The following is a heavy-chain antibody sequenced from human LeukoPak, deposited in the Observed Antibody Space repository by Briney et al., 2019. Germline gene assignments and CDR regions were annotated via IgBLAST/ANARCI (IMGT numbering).Heavy chain of an antibody. Sequence: PGGSLRLSCAASGFTFSSYEKNWVRQAPGKGLEWVSYIIGSGPTTQYADSVRDRFTISRDNDKNAVYLQMNSLRADDTAIYYCVRDRGGAYSGDNLFDPWGQGTLVTVSS. D-gene: IGHD2-21*01. J-gene: IGHJ5*02. CDR1: GFTFSSYE. V-gene: IGHV3-48*03. CDR2: IIGSGPTT. CDR3: VRDRGGAYSGDNLFDP.